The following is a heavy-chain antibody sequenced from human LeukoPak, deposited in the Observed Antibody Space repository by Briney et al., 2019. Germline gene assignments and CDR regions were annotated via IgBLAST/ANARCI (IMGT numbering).Heavy chain of an antibody. V-gene: IGHV3-7*05. CDR1: GFTVSGSY. CDR3: VRDLDC. J-gene: IGHJ4*02. Sequence: GGSLRLSCAASGFTVSGSYISWVRQAPGKGLEWVANINQDGSEKYYVDSVKGRFIISRDNVKKSLYLQMNSLRAEDTAVYFCVRDLDCWGQGTLVTVSS. CDR2: INQDGSEK.